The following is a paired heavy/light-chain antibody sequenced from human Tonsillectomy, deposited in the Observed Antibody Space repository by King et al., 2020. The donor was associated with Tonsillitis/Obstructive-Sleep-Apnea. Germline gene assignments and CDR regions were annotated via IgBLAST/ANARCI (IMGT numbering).Light chain of an antibody. J-gene: IGLJ2*01. CDR2: YDR. CDR3: QVWGNSDHVV. Sequence: SYVLTQPPSVSVAPGKTARITCGGNNIGSKSVHWYQQKPGQAPVLVIYYDRDRPSGIPERFSGSNSGNTATLTISRVEAGDEADYYCQVWGNSDHVVFGGGTKLTVL. CDR1: NIGSKS. V-gene: IGLV3-21*01.
Heavy chain of an antibody. D-gene: IGHD2-15*01. V-gene: IGHV5-51*01. CDR3: ARLEMRVAAKAFEI. CDR2: IYPGDSDT. J-gene: IGHJ3*02. Sequence: EVQLVQSGAEVKKPGESLKISCKGSGYTFTNYWIGWVRQMPGRGLEWMGIIYPGDSDTRYSPSFQGQVTISGDKSISTAYLQWSSLKASDTAMYYCARLEMRVAAKAFEIWGQGTLVTVSS. CDR1: GYTFTNYW.